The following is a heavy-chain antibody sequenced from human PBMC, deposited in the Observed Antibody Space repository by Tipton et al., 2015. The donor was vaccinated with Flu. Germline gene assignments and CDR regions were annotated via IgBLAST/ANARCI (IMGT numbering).Heavy chain of an antibody. D-gene: IGHD2-2*01. Sequence: QVQLVQSGAEVKKPGSSVKVSCKASGGTFSSYAISWVRQAPGQGLEWMGGIIPIFGTANYAQKFQGRVTITADESTSTAYMELSSLRSEDTAVYYCARTLVVPAAIRVGWHWFDPWGQGTLVTVSS. CDR3: ARTLVVPAAIRVGWHWFDP. J-gene: IGHJ5*02. CDR2: IIPIFGTA. V-gene: IGHV1-69*12. CDR1: GGTFSSYA.